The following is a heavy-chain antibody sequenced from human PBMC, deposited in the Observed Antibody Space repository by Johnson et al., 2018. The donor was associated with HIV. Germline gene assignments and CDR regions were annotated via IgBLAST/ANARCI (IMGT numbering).Heavy chain of an antibody. CDR3: ARGSQEMVTIWNAFDI. J-gene: IGHJ3*02. V-gene: IGHV3-30*04. CDR1: GFTFSSYA. Sequence: QVQLVESGGGVVQPGRSLRLSCAASGFTFSSYAMHWVRQAPGKVLEWVAVISYDEIDKYYADSVTGRFTVSRDNSKNTLYLQMNSLRGEDTAVYYCARGSQEMVTIWNAFDIWGQGTMVTVSS. D-gene: IGHD5-24*01. CDR2: ISYDEIDK.